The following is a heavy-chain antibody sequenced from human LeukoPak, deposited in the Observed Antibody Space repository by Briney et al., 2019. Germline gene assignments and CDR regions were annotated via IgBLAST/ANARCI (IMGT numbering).Heavy chain of an antibody. J-gene: IGHJ1*01. CDR3: ARDRRYYYGSGSYYTLYFQH. CDR2: INHSGST. V-gene: IGHV4-34*01. Sequence: SETLSLTCAVYGGSFSGYYWSWIRQPPGKGLEWIGKINHSGSTNYNPSLKSRVTISVDTSKNQFSLKLSSVTAADTAVYYCARDRRYYYGSGSYYTLYFQHWGQGTPVTVSS. D-gene: IGHD3-10*01. CDR1: GGSFSGYY.